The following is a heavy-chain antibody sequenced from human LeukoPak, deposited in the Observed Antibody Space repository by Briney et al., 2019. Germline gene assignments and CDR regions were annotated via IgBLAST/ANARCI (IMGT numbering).Heavy chain of an antibody. CDR1: GGSISSYY. D-gene: IGHD6-19*01. V-gene: IGHV4-4*07. J-gene: IGHJ3*02. Sequence: SETLSLTCTVSGGSISSYYWSWIRQPAGKGLEWIGRIYTSGSTNYNPSLKSRVTMSVDTSKNQFSLKLSSVTAADTAVYYCARPSLAVAGSDAFDIWGQGTMVTVSS. CDR2: IYTSGST. CDR3: ARPSLAVAGSDAFDI.